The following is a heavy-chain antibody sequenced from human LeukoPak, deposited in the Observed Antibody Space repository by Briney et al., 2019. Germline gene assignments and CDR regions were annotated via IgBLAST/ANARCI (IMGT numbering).Heavy chain of an antibody. V-gene: IGHV3-64D*06. D-gene: IGHD5-18*01. CDR2: ISSNGGNT. CDR3: VKDLDGGYSYRVWQAFDI. CDR1: GFTFSSYA. Sequence: GGSLRLSCSASGFTFSSYAMHWVRQAPGKGLEYVSSISSNGGNTYYADPVKGRFTISRDNSKNTLYLQMSSLRAEDTAVYYCVKDLDGGYSYRVWQAFDIWGQGTMVTVSS. J-gene: IGHJ3*02.